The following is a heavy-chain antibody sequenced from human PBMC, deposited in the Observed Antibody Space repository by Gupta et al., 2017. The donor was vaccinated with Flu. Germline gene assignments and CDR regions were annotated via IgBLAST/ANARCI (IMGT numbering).Heavy chain of an antibody. CDR3: ARGGYGDYGLVDV. D-gene: IGHD4-17*01. CDR2: IWYDGSNK. CDR1: EFTFNSYG. J-gene: IGHJ6*02. Sequence: QVQLVESGGGVVQPGRSLRLPCAAPEFTFNSYGMHGVRQAPGKGLEWVAVIWYDGSNKDYADSVKGRFTISRDNSKNTLYLQMNSLRAEDTAVYYCARGGYGDYGLVDVWGQGTTVTVSS. V-gene: IGHV3-33*01.